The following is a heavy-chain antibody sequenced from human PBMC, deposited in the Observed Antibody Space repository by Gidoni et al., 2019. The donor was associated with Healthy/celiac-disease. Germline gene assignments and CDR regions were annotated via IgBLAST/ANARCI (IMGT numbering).Heavy chain of an antibody. D-gene: IGHD1-1*01. Sequence: EVQLVESGGGLVQPGGSLRLSCAASGFTFSSYWMRWVRQAPGKGLEWVANIKQDGSEKYYVDSVKGRFTISRDNAKNSLYLQMNSLRAEDTAVYYCARAVRTTRPKSYYYYYMDVWGKGTTVTVSS. J-gene: IGHJ6*03. CDR3: ARAVRTTRPKSYYYYYMDV. CDR2: IKQDGSEK. CDR1: GFTFSSYW. V-gene: IGHV3-7*03.